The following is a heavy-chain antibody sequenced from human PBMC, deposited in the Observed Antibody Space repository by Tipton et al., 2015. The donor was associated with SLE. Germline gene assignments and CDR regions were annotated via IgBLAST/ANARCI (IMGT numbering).Heavy chain of an antibody. CDR1: GGSISSHLYY. Sequence: TLSLTCSVSGGSISSHLYYWAWIRQPPGKGLEWIGNIYYSGSSTYYSGSTYYNPSLKSRVTISLDTSKNQFSLKLSSVTAADTAVYYCARVPASSSWAYYFDFWGQGTLVSVSS. V-gene: IGHV4-39*07. D-gene: IGHD6-13*01. CDR3: ARVPASSSWAYYFDF. CDR2: IYYSGSSTYYSGST. J-gene: IGHJ4*02.